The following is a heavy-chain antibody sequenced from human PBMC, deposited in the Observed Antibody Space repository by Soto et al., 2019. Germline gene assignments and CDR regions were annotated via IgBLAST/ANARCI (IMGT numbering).Heavy chain of an antibody. CDR3: ARDERGTCTGTNCYYFDY. V-gene: IGHV1-18*04. CDR2: TSANNDNT. J-gene: IGHJ4*02. D-gene: IGHD2-2*01. Sequence: QVQLVQSGTEVKEPGASVKVSCKASGYTFTRYGISWVRQAPGQGLEWMAWTSANNDNTNYAEKVQGRVTLTTDTSTGRAYMELRSLRADDTAVYYCARDERGTCTGTNCYYFDYWGQGTLVTVSS. CDR1: GYTFTRYG.